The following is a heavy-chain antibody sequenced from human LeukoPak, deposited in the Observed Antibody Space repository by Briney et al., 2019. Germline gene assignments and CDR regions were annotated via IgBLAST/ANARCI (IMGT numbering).Heavy chain of an antibody. J-gene: IGHJ5*02. CDR2: IIPIFGTA. CDR3: ARHYGSGSYPRFDP. Sequence: ASVKVSCKASGGTFSSYAISWVRQAPGQELEWMGGIIPIFGTANYAQKFQGRVTITADESTSTAYMELSSLRSEDTAVYYCARHYGSGSYPRFDPWGQGTLVTVSS. D-gene: IGHD3-10*01. V-gene: IGHV1-69*01. CDR1: GGTFSSYA.